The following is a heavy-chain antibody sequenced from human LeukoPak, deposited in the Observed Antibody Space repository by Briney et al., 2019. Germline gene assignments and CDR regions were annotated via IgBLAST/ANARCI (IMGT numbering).Heavy chain of an antibody. Sequence: PSETLSLTCTVSGGSITSYYWSWIRQPPGKGLEWIGYIYYSGSTSYNPSLKSRVTISVDTSKNQFSLKLSSVTATDTAVYYCARRGYCNSASCYVDYWGQGTLVTVSS. CDR3: ARRGYCNSASCYVDY. CDR2: IYYSGST. J-gene: IGHJ4*02. V-gene: IGHV4-59*08. CDR1: GGSITSYY. D-gene: IGHD2-2*01.